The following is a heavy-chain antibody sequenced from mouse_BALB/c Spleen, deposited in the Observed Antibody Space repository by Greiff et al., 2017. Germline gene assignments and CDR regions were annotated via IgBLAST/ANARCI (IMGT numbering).Heavy chain of an antibody. J-gene: IGHJ2*01. Sequence: EVQLQQSGAELVKPGASVKLSCTASGFNIKDTYMHLVKQRPEQGLEWIGRIDPANGNTKYDPKFQGKATITADTSSNTAYLQLSSLTSEDTAVYYCANGYFDYWGQGTTLTVSS. CDR3: ANGYFDY. V-gene: IGHV14-3*02. CDR1: GFNIKDTY. CDR2: IDPANGNT.